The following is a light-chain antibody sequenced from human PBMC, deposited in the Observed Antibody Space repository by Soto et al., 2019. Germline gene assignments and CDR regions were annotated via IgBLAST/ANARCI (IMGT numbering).Light chain of an antibody. J-gene: IGKJ4*01. Sequence: EIVLTQSPATLSLSPGEGPTPSCRASQSVTNYLAWYQQRPGQAPRLLIYDASNRATGIPARFSGSGSGTDFTLTISSLEPEDFAVYYCQQRSNWPLTFGGGTKVEIK. V-gene: IGKV3-11*01. CDR1: QSVTNY. CDR2: DAS. CDR3: QQRSNWPLT.